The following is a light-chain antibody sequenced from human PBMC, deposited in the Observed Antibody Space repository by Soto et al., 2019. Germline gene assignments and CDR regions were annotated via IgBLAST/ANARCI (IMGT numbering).Light chain of an antibody. CDR3: SSYTSSSTFV. CDR2: DVS. CDR1: SSDVGGYNY. Sequence: QSVLTQPASVSGSPGQSITISCTGTSSDVGGYNYVSWYQQHPGKAPKLMIYDVSNRPSGVSNRFSGSKSGNTASLPISGLQGEDEADYYCSSYTSSSTFVFGGGTKLTVL. J-gene: IGLJ2*01. V-gene: IGLV2-14*01.